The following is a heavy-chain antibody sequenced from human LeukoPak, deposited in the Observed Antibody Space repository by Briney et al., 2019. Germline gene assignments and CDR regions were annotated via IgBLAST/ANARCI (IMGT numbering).Heavy chain of an antibody. CDR1: GFTFSSYA. J-gene: IGHJ5*02. D-gene: IGHD4-17*01. CDR2: ISGSGGST. Sequence: GGSLRLSGAASGFTFSSYAMSWVRQAPGKGLEWVSAISGSGGSTYYADSVKGRFTISRDTSKNTLYLQINSLRVEDTAVYYCIVFGDSNHWGQATLVTVSS. V-gene: IGHV3-23*01. CDR3: IVFGDSNH.